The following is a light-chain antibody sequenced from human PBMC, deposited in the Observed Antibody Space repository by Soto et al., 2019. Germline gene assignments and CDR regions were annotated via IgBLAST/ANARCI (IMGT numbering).Light chain of an antibody. CDR2: GNS. CDR1: SSNIGAGYA. Sequence: QSVLTQPPSVSGAPGQRVTISCTVSSSNIGAGYAVHWYQQLPGTAPKLLIYGNSNRPSGVPDRFSGSKSGTSASLAITGLQAEDEADYYCQSYDSSLSGSVFCGGTKLTVL. J-gene: IGLJ3*02. V-gene: IGLV1-40*01. CDR3: QSYDSSLSGSV.